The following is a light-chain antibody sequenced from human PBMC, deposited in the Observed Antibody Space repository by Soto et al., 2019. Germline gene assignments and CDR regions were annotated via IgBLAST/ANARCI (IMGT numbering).Light chain of an antibody. J-gene: IGLJ2*01. CDR1: SSDVGSYNL. Sequence: QSALTQPASVSGSPGQSITISCTGTSSDVGSYNLVSWYQQHPGKAPKLMIYEVSKRPSGVSNRFSGSKSGNTASLTISGLQAEDGADYYCCSYAGSSTFVLGGGTKLTVL. V-gene: IGLV2-23*02. CDR3: CSYAGSSTFV. CDR2: EVS.